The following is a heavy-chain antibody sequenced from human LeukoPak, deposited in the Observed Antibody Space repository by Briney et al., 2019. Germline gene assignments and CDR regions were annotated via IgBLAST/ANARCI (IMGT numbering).Heavy chain of an antibody. D-gene: IGHD3-22*01. J-gene: IGHJ4*02. V-gene: IGHV5-51*01. CDR1: GYSFSGSW. Sequence: GESLKLSCKGSGYSFSGSWIGWVRQMPGKGLEWMGIIYPGDSDTRYSPSFQGQVTISADKSISTAYLQWSSLKASDTAMYYCARRPYESGASYIDYWGQGTLVTVSS. CDR2: IYPGDSDT. CDR3: ARRPYESGASYIDY.